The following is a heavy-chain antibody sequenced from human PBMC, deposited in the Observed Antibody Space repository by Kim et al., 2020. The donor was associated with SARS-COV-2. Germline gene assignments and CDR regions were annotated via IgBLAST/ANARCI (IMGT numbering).Heavy chain of an antibody. J-gene: IGHJ4*02. CDR3: AKSDWYYYDSSGYYSDY. V-gene: IGHV3-9*01. Sequence: VKGRFTISRDNAKNSLTLQMNSLRAEETALYYCAKSDWYYYDSSGYYSDYWGQGTLVTVSS. D-gene: IGHD3-22*01.